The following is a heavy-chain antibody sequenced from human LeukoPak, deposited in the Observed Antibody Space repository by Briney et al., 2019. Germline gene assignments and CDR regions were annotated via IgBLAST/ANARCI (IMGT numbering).Heavy chain of an antibody. CDR3: ARTPFSSGWYGMNAFDI. CDR2: IYTSGST. CDR1: GGSISSYY. D-gene: IGHD6-19*01. Sequence: SETLSLTCTVSGGSISSYYWSWTRQPAGKGLEWIGRIYTSGSTNYNPSLKSRVTMSVDTSKNQFSLKLSSVTAADTAVYYCARTPFSSGWYGMNAFDIWGQGTMVTVSS. J-gene: IGHJ3*02. V-gene: IGHV4-4*07.